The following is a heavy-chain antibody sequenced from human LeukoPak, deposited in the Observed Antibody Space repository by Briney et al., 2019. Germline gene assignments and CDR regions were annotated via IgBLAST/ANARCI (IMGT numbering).Heavy chain of an antibody. J-gene: IGHJ5*01. V-gene: IGHV3-20*04. CDR1: GFTFDDYG. D-gene: IGHD3-3*01. Sequence: GGSLRLSCAASGFTFDDYGMTWVRQAPGKGLEWVSGINWNGDSTGYVDSVKGRFTISRDNAKNSLYLQMNSLRAEDTALYYCARARPLVSGVVNNWFDSWGQGTLVTVSS. CDR3: ARARPLVSGVVNNWFDS. CDR2: INWNGDST.